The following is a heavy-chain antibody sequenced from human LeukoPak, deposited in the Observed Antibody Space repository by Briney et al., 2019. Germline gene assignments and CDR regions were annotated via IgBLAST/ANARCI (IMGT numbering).Heavy chain of an antibody. CDR1: GDSISSGSYY. V-gene: IGHV4-61*02. Sequence: PSETLSLTCRVSGDSISSGSYYWSWIRQPAGKGLGWIGRIYTTGSTNYNPSRKSRVTISVDTSENQFSLRLSSVTPADTAVYYCARPKYYYASRGYEGSAFDIWGQGTMVTVSS. CDR3: ARPKYYYASRGYEGSAFDI. CDR2: IYTTGST. D-gene: IGHD3-22*01. J-gene: IGHJ3*02.